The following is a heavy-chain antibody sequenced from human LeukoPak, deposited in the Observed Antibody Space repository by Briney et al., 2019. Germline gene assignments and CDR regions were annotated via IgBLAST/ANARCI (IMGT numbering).Heavy chain of an antibody. D-gene: IGHD3-22*01. V-gene: IGHV4-59*08. CDR1: GGSISSYY. CDR3: ARHPESGDSSGPLHFDY. J-gene: IGHJ4*02. Sequence: PSETLSLTCTVSGGSISSYYWSRIRQPPGKGLEWIGYIYYSGSTNYNPSLKSRVTISVDTSKNQFSLKLSSVTAADTAVYYCARHPESGDSSGPLHFDYWGQGTLVTVSS. CDR2: IYYSGST.